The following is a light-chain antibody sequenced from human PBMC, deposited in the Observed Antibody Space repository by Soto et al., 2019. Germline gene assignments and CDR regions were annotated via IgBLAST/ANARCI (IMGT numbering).Light chain of an antibody. CDR1: QSIRYY. J-gene: IGKJ1*01. V-gene: IGKV1-5*01. CDR3: QHHNSYSQT. Sequence: DIQLTHSPPTLSASVGDRVTITCRASQSIRYYLAWYQQMPGKAPKLLIYGASSLQSGVPSRFSGSGSGTDFTLTISSLQPDDFATYFCQHHNSYSQTFGQGTKVEI. CDR2: GAS.